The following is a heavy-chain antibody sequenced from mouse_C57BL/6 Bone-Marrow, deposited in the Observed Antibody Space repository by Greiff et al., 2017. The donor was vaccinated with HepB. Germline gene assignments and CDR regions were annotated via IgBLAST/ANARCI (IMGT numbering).Heavy chain of an antibody. CDR3: ARWRDVGY. CDR1: GYTFTSYG. V-gene: IGHV1-81*01. Sequence: VHLVESGAELARPGASVKLSCKASGYTFTSYGISWVKQRTGQGLEWIGEIYPRSGNTYYNEKFKGKATLTADKSSSTAYMELRSLTSEDSAVYFCARWRDVGYWGQGTTLTVSS. CDR2: IYPRSGNT. D-gene: IGHD3-3*01. J-gene: IGHJ2*01.